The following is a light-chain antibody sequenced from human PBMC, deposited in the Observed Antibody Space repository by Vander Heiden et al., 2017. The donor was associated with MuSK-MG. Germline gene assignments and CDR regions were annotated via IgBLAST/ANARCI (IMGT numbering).Light chain of an antibody. CDR1: SSDVGDYNF. CDR2: DVY. J-gene: IGLJ1*01. CDR3: TSYAGSNNFYV. Sequence: QSALTQPPFASGSPGQSATIACTGTSSDVGDYNFVSWYQQHPRKAPKLVIYDVYKRPSGVPDRFSGSKSGNTAYLTVSGLQAEDEADYYCTSYAGSNNFYVFGSGTTVTVL. V-gene: IGLV2-8*01.